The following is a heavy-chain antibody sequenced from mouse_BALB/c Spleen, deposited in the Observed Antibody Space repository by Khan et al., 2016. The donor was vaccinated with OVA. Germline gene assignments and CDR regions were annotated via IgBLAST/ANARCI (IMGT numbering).Heavy chain of an antibody. D-gene: IGHD2-14*01. V-gene: IGHV1-4*01. Sequence: QVQLQQSGAELARPGASVKMSCKASGYTFTTYTMHWVKQRPGQGLEWIGYINPSTDYANYNQKFKDKATLTADKYSSTAYMQLSSLTSEDSAVYYWASYYRYPAWFAYWGQGTLVTVSA. CDR1: GYTFTTYT. CDR2: INPSTDYA. CDR3: ASYYRYPAWFAY. J-gene: IGHJ3*01.